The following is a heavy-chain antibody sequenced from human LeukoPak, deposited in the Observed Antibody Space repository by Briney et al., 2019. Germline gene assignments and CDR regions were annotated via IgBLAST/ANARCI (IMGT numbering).Heavy chain of an antibody. V-gene: IGHV3-21*01. CDR2: ISSSSSYI. D-gene: IGHD2-15*01. J-gene: IGHJ3*02. CDR1: AFTFSSYR. Sequence: NTGGSLRLSCAASAFTFSSYRMNWVRQAPGKGLEWVSSISSSSSYINYGDSVKGRFTISRDNAKNSLYLQMNSLRAEDTAVYYCARGYCSGGSCYSGDAFDIWGQGTVVTVSS. CDR3: ARGYCSGGSCYSGDAFDI.